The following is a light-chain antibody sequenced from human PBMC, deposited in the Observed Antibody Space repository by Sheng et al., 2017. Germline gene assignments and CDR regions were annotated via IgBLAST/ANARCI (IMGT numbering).Light chain of an antibody. CDR1: TGAVTGRHY. V-gene: IGLV7-46*01. Sequence: QAVVTQEPSLTVSPGGTVTLTCGSSTGAVTGRHYPYWFQQKPGQVPRTLIYDTSEKHSWTPARFSGSLLGGRAALTLSGAQSEYEAEYYCSLTFGGHWVFGGGTKVTVL. J-gene: IGLJ3*02. CDR2: DTS. CDR3: SLTFGGHWV.